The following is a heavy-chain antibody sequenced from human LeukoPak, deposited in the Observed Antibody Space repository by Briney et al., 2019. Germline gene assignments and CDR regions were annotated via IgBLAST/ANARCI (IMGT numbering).Heavy chain of an antibody. D-gene: IGHD2-2*01. CDR2: INHSGSA. CDR3: ARRRHVVVPAAPNWFDP. J-gene: IGHJ5*02. CDR1: GGSFSGYY. Sequence: SETLSLTCAVYGGSFSGYYWSWICQPPGKGLEWIGEINHSGSANYNPSLKSRVTISVDTSKNQFSLKLSSVTAADTAVYYCARRRHVVVPAAPNWFDPWGQGTLVTVSS. V-gene: IGHV4-34*01.